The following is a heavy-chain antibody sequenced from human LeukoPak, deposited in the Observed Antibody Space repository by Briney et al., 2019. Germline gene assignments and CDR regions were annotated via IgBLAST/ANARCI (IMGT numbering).Heavy chain of an antibody. D-gene: IGHD4-11*01. J-gene: IGHJ6*02. CDR2: ISGSGGST. Sequence: GGSLRLSCAASGFTVSSNYMSWVRQAPGKGLEWVSAISGSGGSTYYADSVKGRFTISRDNSKNTLYLQMNSLRAEDTAVYYCAKAPRDDYSNYYYYYGMDVWGQGTTVTVSS. CDR1: GFTVSSNY. CDR3: AKAPRDDYSNYYYYYGMDV. V-gene: IGHV3-23*01.